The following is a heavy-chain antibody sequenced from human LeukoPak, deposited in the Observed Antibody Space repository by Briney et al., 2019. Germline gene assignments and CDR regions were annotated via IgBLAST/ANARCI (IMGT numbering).Heavy chain of an antibody. D-gene: IGHD3-22*01. Sequence: PGGSLRLSCAASGFTFDDYGMSWVRQAPGKGLEWVSGINWNGGSTGYADSVKGRFTISRDNAKNSLYLQMNSLRAEDTALYYCARDERYYYDSSGYPVDYWGQGTLVTVSS. CDR1: GFTFDDYG. V-gene: IGHV3-20*04. J-gene: IGHJ4*02. CDR3: ARDERYYYDSSGYPVDY. CDR2: INWNGGST.